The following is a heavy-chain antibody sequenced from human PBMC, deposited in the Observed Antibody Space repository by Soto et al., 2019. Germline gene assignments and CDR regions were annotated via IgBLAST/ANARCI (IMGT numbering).Heavy chain of an antibody. D-gene: IGHD2-15*01. CDR2: INSDGSVS. CDR1: GFTFSNYW. J-gene: IGHJ6*03. Sequence: EVQLVESGGGLVQPGGSLRLSCAASGFTFSNYWMYWVRQAPGKGLEWVSRINSDGSVSSYADSVKGRLTISRDNVKNTLYLQMDSLRAKDTAVYYCASVDCGGGTCYSLAGSFYYYMDVWGKGTTVTVFS. V-gene: IGHV3-74*02. CDR3: ASVDCGGGTCYSLAGSFYYYMDV.